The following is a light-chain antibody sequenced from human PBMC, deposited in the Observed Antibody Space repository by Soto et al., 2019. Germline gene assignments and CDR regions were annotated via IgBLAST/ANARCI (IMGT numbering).Light chain of an antibody. Sequence: QSVLTQPPSASGSPGHSVTISCTGTSSDVGGYNYVSWYQQHPGKAPQLVIYGVNKRASGVSDRFSGSKSGNTASLTVSGLQAEDEADYYCSSYAGSNILYVFGTGTKVTVL. CDR3: SSYAGSNILYV. CDR2: GVN. J-gene: IGLJ1*01. V-gene: IGLV2-8*01. CDR1: SSDVGGYNY.